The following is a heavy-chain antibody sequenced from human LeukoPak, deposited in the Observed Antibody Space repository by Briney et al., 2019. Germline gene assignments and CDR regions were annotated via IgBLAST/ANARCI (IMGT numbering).Heavy chain of an antibody. CDR2: INPNSGGT. Sequence: ASVKVSCKASGYTFTGYYIHWVRKAPGQGLEWMGWINPNSGGTNSAQKFKGRVPMTRDTSITTVYMELSRLRSDDTAVYYCASPQEYCSGGSCYSYDYWGQGTLVTVSS. V-gene: IGHV1-2*02. CDR1: GYTFTGYY. CDR3: ASPQEYCSGGSCYSYDY. J-gene: IGHJ4*02. D-gene: IGHD2-15*01.